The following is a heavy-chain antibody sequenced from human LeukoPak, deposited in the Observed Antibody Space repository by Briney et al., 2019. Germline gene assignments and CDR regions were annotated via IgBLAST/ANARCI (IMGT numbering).Heavy chain of an antibody. D-gene: IGHD3-10*01. V-gene: IGHV1-8*01. CDR1: GYTFTSYD. CDR3: ALRGAYYYGMDV. CDR2: MNPNSGNT. J-gene: IGHJ6*02. Sequence: ASVKVSCKASGYTFTSYDINWVRQATGQGLEWMGWMNPNSGNTGYEQKFQGRVTMTRNTSISTAYMELSSLRSEDTAVYYCALRGAYYYGMDVWGQGTTVTVSS.